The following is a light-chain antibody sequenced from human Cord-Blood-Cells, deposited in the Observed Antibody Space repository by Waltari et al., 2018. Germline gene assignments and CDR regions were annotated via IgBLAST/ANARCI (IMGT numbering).Light chain of an antibody. Sequence: EIVMTQSPATLSVSPGERATLSCRASQSVSRNLAWSQQKPGQAPRLLIYGASTRATGIPARFSGSGSGTDFTLTISSLQSEDFAVYYCQQYNNWPRTFGEGTKVEIK. V-gene: IGKV3-15*01. CDR3: QQYNNWPRT. CDR1: QSVSRN. J-gene: IGKJ1*01. CDR2: GAS.